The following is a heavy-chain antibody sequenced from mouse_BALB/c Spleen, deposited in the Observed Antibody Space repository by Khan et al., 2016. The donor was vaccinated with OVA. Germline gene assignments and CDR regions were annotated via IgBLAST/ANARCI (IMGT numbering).Heavy chain of an antibody. J-gene: IGHJ2*01. Sequence: EVQLQESGPGLVKPSQSLSLTCTVTGYSITTDYAWNWIRQFPGNKLEWMGYISYSGNTKYNPSLKSRISITRDTSKNQFFLKLKSVTTEDTARYYCARVYGGDFDYWGQGTTLTVSS. CDR1: GYSITTDYA. D-gene: IGHD1-1*01. V-gene: IGHV3-2*02. CDR3: ARVYGGDFDY. CDR2: ISYSGNT.